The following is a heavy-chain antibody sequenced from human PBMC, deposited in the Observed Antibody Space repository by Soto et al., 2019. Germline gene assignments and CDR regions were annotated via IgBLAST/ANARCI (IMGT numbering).Heavy chain of an antibody. V-gene: IGHV4-31*03. CDR1: GGTISSGVNY. CDR3: ARVSPYYGSGSSFDY. Sequence: NPSETLSLTCTVSGGTISSGVNYWSWIRHHPGKGLEWIGYIYYSGSTYYNPSLKSRVTISVDTSKNQFSLKLSSVTAADTAVYYCARVSPYYGSGSSFDYWGQGTLVTVSS. CDR2: IYYSGST. D-gene: IGHD3-10*01. J-gene: IGHJ4*02.